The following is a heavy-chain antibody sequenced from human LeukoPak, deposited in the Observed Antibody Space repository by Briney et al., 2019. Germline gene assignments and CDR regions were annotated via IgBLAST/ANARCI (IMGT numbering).Heavy chain of an antibody. D-gene: IGHD3-9*01. CDR2: IIPVFGSS. J-gene: IGHJ4*02. CDR3: ARDYDINNFRFSDF. CDR1: GGTFSSYA. Sequence: SVKVSCKASGGTFSSYAISWVRQAPGQGLEWMGGIIPVFGSSNYGQKFQGRVTITADESTSTAYMELSSLTSEDTAIYYCARDYDINNFRFSDFWGQGTLITVSS. V-gene: IGHV1-69*13.